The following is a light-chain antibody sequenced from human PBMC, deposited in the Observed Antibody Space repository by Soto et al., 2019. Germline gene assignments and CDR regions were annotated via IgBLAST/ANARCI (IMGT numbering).Light chain of an antibody. CDR2: AAS. Sequence: DIQMTQSPSSLSASVGDRVTITCRASQSISSYLNWYQQKPGKAPKLLIYAASSLQGGVPSRFSGSGSGTDFALTISSLQPEDIATYYCQQSYSTPITFGPGTKVDIK. V-gene: IGKV1-39*01. CDR3: QQSYSTPIT. CDR1: QSISSY. J-gene: IGKJ3*01.